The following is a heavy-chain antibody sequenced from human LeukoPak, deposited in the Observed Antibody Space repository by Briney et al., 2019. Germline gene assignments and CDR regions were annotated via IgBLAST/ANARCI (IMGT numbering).Heavy chain of an antibody. Sequence: GGSLRLSCAASGFTFSSYWMHWVRQAPGMGLVCVSRINTDGSTTTYADSVKGRFTISRDNAENTLYLQMNSLRAEDTAVYYCARDHKEYSGYDPFDYWGQGTLVTVSS. D-gene: IGHD5-12*01. J-gene: IGHJ4*02. CDR1: GFTFSSYW. V-gene: IGHV3-74*03. CDR2: INTDGSTT. CDR3: ARDHKEYSGYDPFDY.